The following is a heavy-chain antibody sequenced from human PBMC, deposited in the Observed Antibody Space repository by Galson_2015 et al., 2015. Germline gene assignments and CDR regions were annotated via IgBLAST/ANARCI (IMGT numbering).Heavy chain of an antibody. V-gene: IGHV3-30*03. CDR1: GFTFSNYG. CDR3: ARDPGMAAVAVDFDY. J-gene: IGHJ4*02. D-gene: IGHD6-19*01. CDR2: ISYDGSNK. Sequence: SLRLSCAASGFTFSNYGMHWVRQAPGKGLEWVTVISYDGSNKYYADSVKGRFTISRDNSKNTLYLQMNSLRAEDTAVYYCARDPGMAAVAVDFDYWGQGTQVTVSS.